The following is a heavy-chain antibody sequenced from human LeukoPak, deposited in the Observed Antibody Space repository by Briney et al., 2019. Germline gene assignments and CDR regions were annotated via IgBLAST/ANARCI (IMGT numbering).Heavy chain of an antibody. D-gene: IGHD2-2*01. Sequence: GGSLRLSCAASGFTFSSYSMNWVRQAPGKGLEWVSSISSSSSYIYYADSVKGRFTISRDNAKNSLYLQMNSLRAEDMAVYYCAREYCSSTSCEEDYWGQGTLVTVSS. V-gene: IGHV3-21*01. CDR1: GFTFSSYS. CDR2: ISSSSSYI. CDR3: AREYCSSTSCEEDY. J-gene: IGHJ4*02.